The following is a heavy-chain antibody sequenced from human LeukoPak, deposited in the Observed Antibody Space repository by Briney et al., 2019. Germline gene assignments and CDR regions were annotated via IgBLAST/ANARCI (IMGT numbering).Heavy chain of an antibody. CDR3: AKEDEAAPPGDFDY. D-gene: IGHD6-6*01. CDR1: KFTFRSYW. V-gene: IGHV3-74*01. CDR2: INPDGGTT. J-gene: IGHJ4*02. Sequence: GGSLRLSCAASKFTFRSYWMHWVRQAPGKGLVWVSRINPDGGTTNYADSVKGRFTISRDNSKNTLYLQMNSLRAEDTAVYYCAKEDEAAPPGDFDYWGQGTLVTVSS.